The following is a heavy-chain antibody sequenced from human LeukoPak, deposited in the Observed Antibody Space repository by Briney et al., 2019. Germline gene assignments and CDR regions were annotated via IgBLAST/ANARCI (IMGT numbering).Heavy chain of an antibody. Sequence: PGGSLRLSCAASGFTFSDYYMSWIRQAPGKGLEWVSYISSSGSTIYYADSVKGRFTISRDNAKNSLYLQMNSLRAEDTAVYYCARFSRQTYYYDSSGAGNAFDIWGQGTMVTVSS. V-gene: IGHV3-11*01. CDR2: ISSSGSTI. CDR3: ARFSRQTYYYDSSGAGNAFDI. J-gene: IGHJ3*02. CDR1: GFTFSDYY. D-gene: IGHD3-22*01.